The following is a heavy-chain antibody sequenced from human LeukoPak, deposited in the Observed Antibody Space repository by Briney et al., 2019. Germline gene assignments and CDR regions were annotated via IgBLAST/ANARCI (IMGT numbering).Heavy chain of an antibody. Sequence: ASVKVSCKASGNTFTSYGISWVRQAPGQGLEWMGWISAYNGNTNYARKLQGRVTMTTDTSTSTAYMELRSLRSDDTAVYYCARDISIVGASTADYWGQGTLVTVSS. D-gene: IGHD1-26*01. CDR3: ARDISIVGASTADY. CDR1: GNTFTSYG. J-gene: IGHJ4*02. CDR2: ISAYNGNT. V-gene: IGHV1-18*01.